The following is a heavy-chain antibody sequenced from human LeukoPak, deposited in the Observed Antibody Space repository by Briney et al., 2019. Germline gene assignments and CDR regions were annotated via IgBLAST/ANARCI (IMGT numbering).Heavy chain of an antibody. J-gene: IGHJ4*02. Sequence: GGSRTLSCAASGFTFSSYSMNWVRQAPGKGLEWVSSISTSGGYIYYADSVKGRFTMSRDNAKNSLYLQMDSLRAEDTAVYYCARDLVLSRSVGASEKVDYWGQGTLVTVSS. CDR3: ARDLVLSRSVGASEKVDY. CDR2: ISTSGGYI. V-gene: IGHV3-21*01. CDR1: GFTFSSYS. D-gene: IGHD1-26*01.